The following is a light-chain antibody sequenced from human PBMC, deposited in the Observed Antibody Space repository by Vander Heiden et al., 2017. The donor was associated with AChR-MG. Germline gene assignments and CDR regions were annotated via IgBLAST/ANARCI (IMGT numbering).Light chain of an antibody. V-gene: IGKV3-20*01. Sequence: EIVLTQSPGTLSLSPVERASPSCRASQSVSSSYLAWYQQKPGQAPRLLIYGASSRATGIPDRFSGSGSGTDFTLTISSLEPEDFAVYYCQQYGSSPWTFGQGTKVEIK. CDR3: QQYGSSPWT. J-gene: IGKJ1*01. CDR1: QSVSSSY. CDR2: GAS.